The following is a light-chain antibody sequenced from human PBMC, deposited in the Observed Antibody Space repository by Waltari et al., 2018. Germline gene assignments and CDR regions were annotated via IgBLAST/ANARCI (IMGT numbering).Light chain of an antibody. CDR1: SNDVGDLG. Sequence: QAGLSQPPSVSRGLSQTATLTCTGTSNDVGDLGAAWLQQRPGPPPKLLSYRNNNRPSGISERFSASRSGNTASLTITGLQPEDEADYYCSSWDRRFPGYIFGTGTKVTVL. V-gene: IGLV10-54*04. CDR2: RNN. CDR3: SSWDRRFPGYI. J-gene: IGLJ1*01.